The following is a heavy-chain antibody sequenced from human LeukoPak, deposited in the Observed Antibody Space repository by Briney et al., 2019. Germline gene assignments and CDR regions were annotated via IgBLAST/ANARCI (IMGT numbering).Heavy chain of an antibody. CDR2: INTNTGNP. J-gene: IGHJ4*02. V-gene: IGHV7-4-1*02. CDR1: GYTFTSYA. CDR3: ARPQIPDYYDSSGYSVLFV. D-gene: IGHD3-22*01. Sequence: ASVKVSCKASGYTFTSYAMNWVRQAPGQGLEWMGWINTNTGNPTYAQGFTGRFVFSLDTSVSTAYLQISSLKAEDTAVYYCARPQIPDYYDSSGYSVLFVWGQGTLVTVSS.